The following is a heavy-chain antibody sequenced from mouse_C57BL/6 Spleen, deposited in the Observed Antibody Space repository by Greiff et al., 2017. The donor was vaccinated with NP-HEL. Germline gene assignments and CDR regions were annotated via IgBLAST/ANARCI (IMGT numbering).Heavy chain of an antibody. V-gene: IGHV5-16*01. D-gene: IGHD1-1*02. CDR3: ARRGVGGNCDY. CDR2: INYDGSST. J-gene: IGHJ2*01. Sequence: EVMLVESEGGLVQPGSSMKLSCTASGFTFSDYYMAWVRQVPEKGLEWVANINYDGSSTYYLDSLKSRFIISRDNAKNILYLQMSSLKSEDTATYYCARRGVGGNCDYWGQGTTLTVSS. CDR1: GFTFSDYY.